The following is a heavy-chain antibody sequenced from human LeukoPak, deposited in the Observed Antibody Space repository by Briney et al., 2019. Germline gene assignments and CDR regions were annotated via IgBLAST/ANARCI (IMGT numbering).Heavy chain of an antibody. CDR3: ARREAYYGSGRAAGAAFDI. CDR1: GGSISSGGYY. J-gene: IGHJ3*02. CDR2: IYHSGST. V-gene: IGHV4-30-2*01. Sequence: SQTLSLTCTVSGGSISSGGYYWSWIRQPPGKGLEWIGYIYHSGSTYYNPSLKSRVTISVDRSKNQFSLKLSSVTAADTAVYYCARREAYYGSGRAAGAAFDIWGQGTMVTVSS. D-gene: IGHD3-10*01.